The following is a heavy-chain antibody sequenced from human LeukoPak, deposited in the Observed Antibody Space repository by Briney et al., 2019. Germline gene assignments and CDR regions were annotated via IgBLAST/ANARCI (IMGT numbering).Heavy chain of an antibody. CDR2: ISYDGSNK. D-gene: IGHD5-18*01. CDR3: AKDGGRAMVTLGKHDAFDI. V-gene: IGHV3-30*18. Sequence: GGSLRLSCAASGFTFSSYGMHWVRQAPGKGLEWVAVISYDGSNKYYADSVKGRFTISRDNSKNTLYLQMNSLRAEDTAVYYCAKDGGRAMVTLGKHDAFDIWGQGTMVTVSS. J-gene: IGHJ3*02. CDR1: GFTFSSYG.